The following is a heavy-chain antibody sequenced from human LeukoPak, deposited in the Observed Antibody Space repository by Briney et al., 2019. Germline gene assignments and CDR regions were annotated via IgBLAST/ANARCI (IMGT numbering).Heavy chain of an antibody. V-gene: IGHV4-61*02. D-gene: IGHD5-18*01. CDR2: IYTSGST. J-gene: IGHJ4*02. Sequence: SGTLSLTCTVSGGSISSGSYYWSWIRQPAGEGLEWIGRIYTSGSTNYNPSLKSRVTILIDTSKKQFSLKLSSVTAADTAVYYCARESGYTYGRDYWGQGTLVTVSS. CDR3: ARESGYTYGRDY. CDR1: GGSISSGSYY.